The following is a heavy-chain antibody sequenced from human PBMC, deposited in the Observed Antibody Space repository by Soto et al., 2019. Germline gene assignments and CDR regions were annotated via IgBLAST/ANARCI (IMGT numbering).Heavy chain of an antibody. Sequence: QVHLVQSGAEVKEPGSSVKVSCKASGGSITKSGISWVRQAPGKGLEWMGGIIPIFGSESYAQRLRGRVTMTADESTNTAYVELRGLRSEDTAVYYCAIRGVAAAGTEDRWYDTWGQGTLVTVSS. CDR1: GGSITKSG. J-gene: IGHJ5*02. D-gene: IGHD6-13*01. CDR3: AIRGVAAAGTEDRWYDT. V-gene: IGHV1-69*12. CDR2: IIPIFGSE.